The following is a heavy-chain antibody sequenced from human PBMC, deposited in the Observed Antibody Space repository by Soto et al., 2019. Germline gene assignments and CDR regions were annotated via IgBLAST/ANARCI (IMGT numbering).Heavy chain of an antibody. J-gene: IGHJ4*02. CDR3: AKMVTWDISVYYQGAFDY. V-gene: IGHV3-9*01. D-gene: IGHD3-3*01. CDR2: ISWNSGNI. CDR1: GFTFEDYA. Sequence: EMHLVESGGGLVQPGRSLRLSCAASGFTFEDYAMHWVRQAPGKGLEWVSGISWNSGNIIYADSVEGRFTISRENAKNALYLQMNSLILEDTALYYCAKMVTWDISVYYQGAFDYWGQGTLVTVSS.